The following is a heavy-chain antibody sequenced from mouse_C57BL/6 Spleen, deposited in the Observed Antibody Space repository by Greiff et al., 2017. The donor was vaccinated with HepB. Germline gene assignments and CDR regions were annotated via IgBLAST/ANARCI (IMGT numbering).Heavy chain of an antibody. CDR2: IDPSDSYT. V-gene: IGHV1-69*01. J-gene: IGHJ1*03. D-gene: IGHD2-9*01. Sequence: VQLQQPGAELVMPGASVKLSCKASGYTFTSYWMHWVKQRPGQGLEWIGEIDPSDSYTNYNQKFKGKSTLTVDKSSSTAYMQLSSLTSEDSAVYYCARPTMVTTRGFDVWGTGTTVTVSS. CDR1: GYTFTSYW. CDR3: ARPTMVTTRGFDV.